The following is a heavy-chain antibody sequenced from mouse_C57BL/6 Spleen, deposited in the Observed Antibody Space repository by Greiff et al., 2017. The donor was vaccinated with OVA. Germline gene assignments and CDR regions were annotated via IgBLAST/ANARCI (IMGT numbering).Heavy chain of an antibody. CDR1: GYTFTSYW. Sequence: QVQLQQPGAELVMPGASVKLSCKASGYTFTSYWMHWVKQRPGQGLEWIGEIDPSDSYTNYNQKFKGKSTLTVDKSSSTAYMQLSSLTSEDSAVYYCARWGGYSYYFDYWGKGTTLTVSS. D-gene: IGHD2-14*01. CDR2: IDPSDSYT. CDR3: ARWGGYSYYFDY. V-gene: IGHV1-69*01. J-gene: IGHJ2*01.